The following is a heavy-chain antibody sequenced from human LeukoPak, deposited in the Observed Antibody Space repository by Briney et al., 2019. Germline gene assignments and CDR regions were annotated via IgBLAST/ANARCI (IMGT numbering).Heavy chain of an antibody. D-gene: IGHD1-7*01. CDR2: ISSSSSYI. J-gene: IGHJ3*02. V-gene: IGHV3-21*01. Sequence: GGSLRLSCAASGFTFSSYWMHWLRQAPGKGLKWVSYISSSSSYICYTDSVKGSFTISRDNAKLSLYLQMDSLRAEDTSVYYCARDSGNYLDAFDIWGQGTMVTVSS. CDR1: GFTFSSYW. CDR3: ARDSGNYLDAFDI.